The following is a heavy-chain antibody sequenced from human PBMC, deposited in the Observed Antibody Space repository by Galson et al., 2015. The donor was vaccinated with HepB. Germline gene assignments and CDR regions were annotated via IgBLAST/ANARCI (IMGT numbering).Heavy chain of an antibody. V-gene: IGHV3-30*18. CDR3: AKDRWTRRIALGGADY. Sequence: SLRLSCAASGFTFSSYWMSWVRQAPGKGLEWVTIVSYDGNDKYYADSVKGRFTVSRDNSGNTLYLRMNNLRAEDTAVYFCAKDRWTRRIALGGADYWGQGTLVTVSS. J-gene: IGHJ4*02. D-gene: IGHD6-19*01. CDR2: VSYDGNDK. CDR1: GFTFSSYW.